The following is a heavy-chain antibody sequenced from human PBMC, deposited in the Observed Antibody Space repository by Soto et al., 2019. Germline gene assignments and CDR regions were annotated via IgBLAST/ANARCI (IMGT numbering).Heavy chain of an antibody. CDR1: GYTFTSYG. CDR2: ISAYNGNT. Sequence: ASVKVSCKASGYTFTSYGISWVRQAPGQGLEWMGWISAYNGNTNYAQKLQGRVTMTTDTSTSTAYMELRSLRSDDTAVYYCARGEGVGPQPFYDYVWGSCMDCRGQGTLVTVSS. CDR3: ARGEGVGPQPFYDYVWGSCMDC. V-gene: IGHV1-18*04. J-gene: IGHJ4*02. D-gene: IGHD3-16*01.